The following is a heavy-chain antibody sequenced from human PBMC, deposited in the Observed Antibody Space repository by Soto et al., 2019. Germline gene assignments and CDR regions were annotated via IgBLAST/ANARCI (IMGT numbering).Heavy chain of an antibody. V-gene: IGHV4-31*03. CDR3: ARDVAIWFGELSSSANHYYGMDV. CDR2: IYYSGST. D-gene: IGHD3-10*01. CDR1: GGSISSGGYY. J-gene: IGHJ6*02. Sequence: QVQLQESGSGLVKPSQTLSLTCTVSGGSISSGGYYWTWIRQHPGKGLEWIGYIYYSGSTHYNPSLKNRAAISVDTSQNQFSLTLSSVTAADTAVYYCARDVAIWFGELSSSANHYYGMDVWGQGTTVTVSS.